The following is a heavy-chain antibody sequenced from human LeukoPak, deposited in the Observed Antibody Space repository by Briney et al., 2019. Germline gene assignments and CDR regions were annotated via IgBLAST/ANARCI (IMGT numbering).Heavy chain of an antibody. V-gene: IGHV1-8*01. Sequence: ASVKVSCKASGYTFTSYDINWVRQATGQGLEWMGWMNPNSGNTGYAQKFQGRVTMTRNTSISTAYMELSSLRSEDTAVYYCARAGQGIREMATIEDAFDIWGQGTMVTVSS. CDR2: MNPNSGNT. J-gene: IGHJ3*02. CDR1: GYTFTSYD. CDR3: ARAGQGIREMATIEDAFDI. D-gene: IGHD5-24*01.